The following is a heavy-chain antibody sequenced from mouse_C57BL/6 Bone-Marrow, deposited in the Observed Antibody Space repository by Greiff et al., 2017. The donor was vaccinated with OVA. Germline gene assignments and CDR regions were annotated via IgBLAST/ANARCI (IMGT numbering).Heavy chain of an antibody. Sequence: VKLMESGAELVRPGASVTLSCKASGYTFTDYEMHWVKQTPVHGLEWIGAIDPETGCTAYNQKFKGKAILTADKSSSTAYMELRSLTSEDSAVYYCTRNPHYYGSSYWYFDVWGTGTTVTVSS. CDR1: GYTFTDYE. CDR2: IDPETGCT. CDR3: TRNPHYYGSSYWYFDV. V-gene: IGHV1-15*01. D-gene: IGHD1-1*01. J-gene: IGHJ1*03.